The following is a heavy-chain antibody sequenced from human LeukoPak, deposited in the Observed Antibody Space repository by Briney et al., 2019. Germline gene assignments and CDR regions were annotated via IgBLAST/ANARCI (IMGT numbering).Heavy chain of an antibody. CDR3: ARGVNMVRGVLPIFEY. V-gene: IGHV3-30-3*01. J-gene: IGHJ4*02. CDR1: GFTFNSYA. CDR2: ISCDGVTK. Sequence: PGGSLRLSCAASGFTFNSYAIHWVRQTPGKGLEWVAVISCDGVTKYYGDSVKGRFTISRDNSNSTLFLLINSLRVEDTAVYYCARGVNMVRGVLPIFEYWGQGTLVTVSS. D-gene: IGHD3-10*01.